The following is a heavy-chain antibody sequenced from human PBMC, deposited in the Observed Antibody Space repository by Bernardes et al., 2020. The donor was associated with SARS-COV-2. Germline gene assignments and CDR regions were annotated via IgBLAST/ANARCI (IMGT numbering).Heavy chain of an antibody. CDR2: INPNSGGT. J-gene: IGHJ6*02. CDR1: GYTFTGYY. V-gene: IGHV1-2*02. Sequence: APLKVSCKASGYTFTGYYMHWVRQAPGQGLEWMGWINPNSGGTNYAQKFQGRVTMTRDTSISTAYMELSRLRSDDTAVYYCARNRHITIFGVVIPSSGSGMDVWGQGTTVTVSS. D-gene: IGHD3-3*01. CDR3: ARNRHITIFGVVIPSSGSGMDV.